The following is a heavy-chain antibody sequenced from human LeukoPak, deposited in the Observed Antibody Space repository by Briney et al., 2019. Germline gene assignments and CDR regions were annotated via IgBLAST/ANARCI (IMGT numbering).Heavy chain of an antibody. Sequence: GGSLRLSCAASGFTFSSYWMHWVRQAPGKGLVWVSHINSDGSSTNYADSVKGRSTISRDNAKNTLYLQLNNLRAEDTALYYCARVEYSSNWFIDSWGQGTLVTVSS. J-gene: IGHJ4*02. D-gene: IGHD6-13*01. CDR1: GFTFSSYW. CDR3: ARVEYSSNWFIDS. V-gene: IGHV3-74*01. CDR2: INSDGSST.